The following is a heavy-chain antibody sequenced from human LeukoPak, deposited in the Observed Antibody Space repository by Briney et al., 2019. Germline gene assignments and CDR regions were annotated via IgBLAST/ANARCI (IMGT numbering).Heavy chain of an antibody. D-gene: IGHD5-24*01. CDR3: ARDDLEIHWMAL. CDR1: GYTFTGYY. V-gene: IGHV1-2*02. J-gene: IGHJ1*01. CDR2: INPHSGGT. Sequence: GASVTVSCKASGYTFTGYYIHWVRQAPGQGLEWMGWINPHSGGTNSAQRFQGRVTMTRDTSISTAYMGLSSLTSDDTAVYYCARDDLEIHWMALWGQGTLVTVSS.